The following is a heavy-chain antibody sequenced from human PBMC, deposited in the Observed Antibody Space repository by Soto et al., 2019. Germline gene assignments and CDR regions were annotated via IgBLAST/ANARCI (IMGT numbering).Heavy chain of an antibody. CDR1: GYTFXGYY. D-gene: IGHD3-10*01. J-gene: IGHJ3*02. CDR3: ARRPMVRGVESLYAFDI. CDR2: INPNSGGT. Sequence: ASVKVSCKASGYTFXGYYMHWVRLAPGQGLEWMGWINPNSGGTNHAQKFQGWVTMTRDTSISTAYMELSRLRSDDTAVYYCARRPMVRGVESLYAFDIWGQGTMVTVSS. V-gene: IGHV1-2*04.